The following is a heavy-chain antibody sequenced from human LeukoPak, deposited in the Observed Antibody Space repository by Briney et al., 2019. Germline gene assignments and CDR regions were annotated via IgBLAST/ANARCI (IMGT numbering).Heavy chain of an antibody. CDR3: ATTPLDYGDYVFDY. CDR2: ISSSSSYI. Sequence: GGSLRLSCAASDFTVSSNYMSWVRQAPGKGLEWVSSISSSSSYIYYADSVKGRFTISRDNAKNSLYLQMNSLRAEDTAVYYCATTPLDYGDYVFDYWGQGTLVTVSS. V-gene: IGHV3-21*01. CDR1: DFTVSSNY. D-gene: IGHD4-17*01. J-gene: IGHJ4*02.